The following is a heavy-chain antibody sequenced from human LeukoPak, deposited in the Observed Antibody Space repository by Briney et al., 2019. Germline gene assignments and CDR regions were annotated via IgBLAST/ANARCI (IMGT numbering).Heavy chain of an antibody. CDR2: IKQDGSEK. V-gene: IGHV3-7*01. CDR1: GLTFSSYW. J-gene: IGHJ3*02. D-gene: IGHD3-10*01. Sequence: PGGSLRLSCAASGLTFSSYWMSWVRQAPGKGLEWVANIKQDGSEKYYVDSVKGRFTISIDNAKNSLYLQMNSLRAEDTAVYYCARDSGSGSYYKLGDAFDIWGQGTMVTVSS. CDR3: ARDSGSGSYYKLGDAFDI.